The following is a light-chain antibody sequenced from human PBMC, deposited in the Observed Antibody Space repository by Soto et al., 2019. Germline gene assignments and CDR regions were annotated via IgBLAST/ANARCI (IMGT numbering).Light chain of an antibody. V-gene: IGKV3-20*01. Sequence: EIVLTQSPGTLSLSPGERATLSCRASQSVSNNYLAWYQQKPGQAPRXXIYGASNRATGIPDRFSVIGSGTDLTLNISSLQPEDVETYDGQQSYSTPETFGQGTKVDIK. CDR1: QSVSNNY. CDR3: QQSYSTPET. CDR2: GAS. J-gene: IGKJ1*01.